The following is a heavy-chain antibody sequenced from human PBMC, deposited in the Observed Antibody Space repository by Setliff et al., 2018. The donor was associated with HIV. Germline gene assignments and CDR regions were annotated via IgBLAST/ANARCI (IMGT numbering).Heavy chain of an antibody. D-gene: IGHD6-6*01. CDR1: GPSINIHY. V-gene: IGHV4-59*11. Sequence: SETLSLTCTVSGPSINIHYWSWIRQSPGKGFEWIGYIYSTGSTNYNPSLQSRVTISMVASRNQFSLKVTSVTAADTAVYYCARDPTGGAARFDYWGQGTLVTVSS. CDR3: ARDPTGGAARFDY. CDR2: IYSTGST. J-gene: IGHJ4*02.